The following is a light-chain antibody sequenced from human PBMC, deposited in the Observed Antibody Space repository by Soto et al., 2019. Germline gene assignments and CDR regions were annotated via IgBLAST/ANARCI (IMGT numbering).Light chain of an antibody. J-gene: IGKJ1*01. Sequence: DIQMTQSPSTLSASIGDTVTITCRASQSISSWLAWYQQKPGKAPKFLIHKVSTLVSGVPSRFSGSGSGTEFTLTISSLQPDDFATYFCQEYYTYPWTFGQGTKVDIK. CDR2: KVS. CDR1: QSISSW. V-gene: IGKV1-5*03. CDR3: QEYYTYPWT.